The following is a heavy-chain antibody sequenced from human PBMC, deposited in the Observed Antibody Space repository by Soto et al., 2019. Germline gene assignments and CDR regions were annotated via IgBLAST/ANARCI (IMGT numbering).Heavy chain of an antibody. Sequence: LSLSCVASGLTFGSRAMSWVRQAPGEGLEWVSTITDTGGDTKYADSVKGRFTISRDDSKNTLYLQMNSLRAEDSAVYYCAKDRTVAARNFDYWGQGTQVTVSS. D-gene: IGHD6-6*01. V-gene: IGHV3-23*01. CDR3: AKDRTVAARNFDY. J-gene: IGHJ4*02. CDR1: GLTFGSRA. CDR2: ITDTGGDT.